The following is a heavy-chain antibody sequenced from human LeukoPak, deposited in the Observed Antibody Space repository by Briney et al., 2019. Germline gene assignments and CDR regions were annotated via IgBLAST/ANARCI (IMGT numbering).Heavy chain of an antibody. CDR2: IRSKANSYAT. V-gene: IGHV3-73*01. CDR1: GFTFSGSA. J-gene: IGHJ4*02. CDR3: ARVLGDYDF. Sequence: GGSLKLSCAASGFTFSGSAMHWVRQASGKGLEWVGRIRSKANSYATAYAASVKGRFTISRDNSKNTLYLQMNSLRAEDTAVYYCARVLGDYDFWGQGTLVTVSS. D-gene: IGHD4-17*01.